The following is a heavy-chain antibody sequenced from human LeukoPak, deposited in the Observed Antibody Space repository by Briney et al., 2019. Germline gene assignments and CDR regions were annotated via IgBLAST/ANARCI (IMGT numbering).Heavy chain of an antibody. J-gene: IGHJ5*02. Sequence: GGSLRLSCAASGFTFSNSWMSWVRQAPGKGLEWVANIKQDGSDKYYVDSVKGRFTISRDNAKNSLYLQMNSLRAEDTAVYYCARDNSLYSSSSPWGQGTLVTVSS. D-gene: IGHD6-6*01. V-gene: IGHV3-7*01. CDR1: GFTFSNSW. CDR3: ARDNSLYSSSSP. CDR2: IKQDGSDK.